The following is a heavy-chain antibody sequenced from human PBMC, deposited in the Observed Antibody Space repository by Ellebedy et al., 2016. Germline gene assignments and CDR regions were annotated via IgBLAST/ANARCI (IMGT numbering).Heavy chain of an antibody. V-gene: IGHV3-9*01. D-gene: IGHD6-6*01. CDR2: ISWNSGSI. J-gene: IGHJ4*02. CDR3: AKDYSSSSVVTVIDY. Sequence: SLKISXAASGFTFDDYAMHWVRQAPGKGLEWVSGISWNSGSIGYADSVKGRFTISRDNAKNSLYLQMNSLRAEDTALYYCAKDYSSSSVVTVIDYWGQGTLVTVSS. CDR1: GFTFDDYA.